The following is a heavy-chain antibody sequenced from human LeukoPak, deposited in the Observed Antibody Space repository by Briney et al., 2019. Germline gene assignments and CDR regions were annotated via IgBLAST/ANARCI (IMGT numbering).Heavy chain of an antibody. CDR1: GGTFSSYA. J-gene: IGHJ4*02. Sequence: GASVKVSCKASGGTFSSYAISWVRQAPGQGLGWMGGIIPIFGTANYAQKFQGRVTITADESTSTAYMELSSLRSEDTAVYYCARGRYPLGYCSGGSCYGVDYWGQGTLVTVSS. D-gene: IGHD2-15*01. CDR2: IIPIFGTA. CDR3: ARGRYPLGYCSGGSCYGVDY. V-gene: IGHV1-69*13.